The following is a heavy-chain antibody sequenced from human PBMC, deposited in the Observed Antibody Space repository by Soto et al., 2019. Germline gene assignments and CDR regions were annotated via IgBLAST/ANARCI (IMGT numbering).Heavy chain of an antibody. CDR1: GFTFSSYG. D-gene: IGHD3-22*01. V-gene: IGHV3-30*03. Sequence: GGSLRLSCAASGFTFSSYGMHWVRQAPGKGLEWVAVISYDGSNKYYADSVKGRFTISRDNSKNTLYLQMNSLRAEDTAVYYCARAHLSYDSSGYYPYYYYDGMDVWGQGTTVTVSS. CDR3: ARAHLSYDSSGYYPYYYYDGMDV. J-gene: IGHJ6*02. CDR2: ISYDGSNK.